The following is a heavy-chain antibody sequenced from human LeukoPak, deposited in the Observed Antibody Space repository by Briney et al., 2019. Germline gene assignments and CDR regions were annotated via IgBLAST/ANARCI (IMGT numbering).Heavy chain of an antibody. D-gene: IGHD3-22*01. Sequence: GASVKVSCKASGGTFSSYAISWVRQAPGQGLEWMGGIIPIFGTANYAQKFQGRVTITTDESTSTAYMEPSSLRSEDTAVYYCARDFYDSSGYYYLFDYWGQGTLVTVSS. CDR1: GGTFSSYA. CDR3: ARDFYDSSGYYYLFDY. CDR2: IIPIFGTA. J-gene: IGHJ4*02. V-gene: IGHV1-69*05.